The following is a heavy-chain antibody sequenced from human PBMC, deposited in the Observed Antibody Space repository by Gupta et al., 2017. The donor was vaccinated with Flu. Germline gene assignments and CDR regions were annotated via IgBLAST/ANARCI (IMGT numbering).Heavy chain of an antibody. Sequence: EVQPVESGGGLVKPGGSLRLSCTMSGFSFTDAWISWVRQAPGKGLAGVGRIKSKVDDGTTDYAAPVKGRFTISRDDSKTTLYLQMNSLRTEDTAVYYCATVFVSFGDLFPNYYGMDVWGQGTTVTVSS. CDR3: ATVFVSFGDLFPNYYGMDV. V-gene: IGHV3-15*01. CDR2: IKSKVDDGTT. CDR1: GFSFTDAW. J-gene: IGHJ6*02. D-gene: IGHD3-10*01.